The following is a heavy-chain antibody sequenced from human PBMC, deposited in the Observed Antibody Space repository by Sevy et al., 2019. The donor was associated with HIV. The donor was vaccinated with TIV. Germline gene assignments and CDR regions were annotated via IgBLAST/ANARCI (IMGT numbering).Heavy chain of an antibody. CDR2: ISAYNGNT. CDR3: ARDSTNYDILTGYYSDAFDI. J-gene: IGHJ3*02. V-gene: IGHV1-18*01. Sequence: ASVKVSCKASGYTFTSYGISWVRQAPGQGLEWMGWISAYNGNTNYAQKLQGRVTMTTDTSTSTAYMELRSLGSDDTALYYCARDSTNYDILTGYYSDAFDIWGQGTMVTVSS. CDR1: GYTFTSYG. D-gene: IGHD3-9*01.